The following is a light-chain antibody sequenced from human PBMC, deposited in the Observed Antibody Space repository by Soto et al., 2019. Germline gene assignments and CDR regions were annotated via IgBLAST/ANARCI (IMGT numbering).Light chain of an antibody. CDR1: SSDVGSYNL. Sequence: QSALTQPASVSGSPGQSITISCTGTSSDVGSYNLVSWYQHHPGKAPKLMIYEVSKRPSGVSNRFSGSRSGNTASLTISGLQADDEADYYCCSYAGRSNLGVFGTGTKVTVL. V-gene: IGLV2-23*02. J-gene: IGLJ1*01. CDR3: CSYAGRSNLGV. CDR2: EVS.